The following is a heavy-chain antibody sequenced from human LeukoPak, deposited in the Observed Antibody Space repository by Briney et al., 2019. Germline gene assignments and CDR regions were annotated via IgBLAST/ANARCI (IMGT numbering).Heavy chain of an antibody. V-gene: IGHV4-39*07. D-gene: IGHD6-25*01. CDR2: IYYSGNT. CDR1: GVSISSSNSY. CDR3: ASLFLAPASYYFDY. Sequence: PSETLSLTCTVSGVSISSSNSYWGWIRQPPGKGLEWIGSIYYSGNTYYNASLKSQVSISIDTSKNQFSLRLTSVTAADTAVYYCASLFLAPASYYFDYWGQGTLVTVSS. J-gene: IGHJ4*02.